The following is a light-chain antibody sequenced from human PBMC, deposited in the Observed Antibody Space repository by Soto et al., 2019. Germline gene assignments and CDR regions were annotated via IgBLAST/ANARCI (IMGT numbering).Light chain of an antibody. CDR2: YAS. CDR1: QSISIN. CDR3: QQFNKWPPIT. Sequence: EIVMTQSPATLSVSPGERATLSCGASQSISINLAWYQQKPGQAPRLLIYYASTRATGVPARFSGSGSGTEFTLTISSLQSEDFAIYYCQQFNKWPPITFGQGTRLEIK. V-gene: IGKV3-15*01. J-gene: IGKJ5*01.